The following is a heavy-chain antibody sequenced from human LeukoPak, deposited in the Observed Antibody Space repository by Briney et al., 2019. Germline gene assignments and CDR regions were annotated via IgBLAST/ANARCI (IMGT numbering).Heavy chain of an antibody. CDR3: ARDRSISGVVTIDF. Sequence: GGSLRLSCAASGFSFSNSWMTWVRQSPGKGLEGVANIKQDGSETYYVDSVMGRFTISRLNAKNSVYLKMNSLRAEDTAVYYCARDRSISGVVTIDFWGQGTLVTVSS. CDR2: IKQDGSET. D-gene: IGHD3-3*01. CDR1: GFSFSNSW. V-gene: IGHV3-7*01. J-gene: IGHJ4*02.